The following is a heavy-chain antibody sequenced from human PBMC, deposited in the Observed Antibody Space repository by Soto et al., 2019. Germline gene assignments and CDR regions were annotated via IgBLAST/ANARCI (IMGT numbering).Heavy chain of an antibody. J-gene: IGHJ4*02. CDR2: IYYSGST. V-gene: IGHV4-61*01. Sequence: SETLSLTCTVSGGSVSSGSYYWSWIRQPPGKGLEWIGYIYYSGSTNYNPSLKSRVTISVDTSKNQFSLKLSSVTAADTAVYYCAGEPDYWGQGTLVTVSS. CDR1: GGSVSSGSYY. CDR3: AGEPDY.